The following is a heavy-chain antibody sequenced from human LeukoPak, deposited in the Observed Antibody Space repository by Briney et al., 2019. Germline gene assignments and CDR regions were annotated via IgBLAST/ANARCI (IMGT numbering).Heavy chain of an antibody. CDR3: ATAVTNTRFDY. CDR1: GFTVSSNY. J-gene: IGHJ4*02. D-gene: IGHD4-17*01. V-gene: IGHV3-53*01. Sequence: PGGSLRLSCAASGFTVSSNYMSWVRQAPGKGLEWVSVIYSGGSTYYADSVKGRFTISRDNSKNTLYLQMNSLRAEDTAVYYCATAVTNTRFDYWRQGSLVTVSS. CDR2: IYSGGST.